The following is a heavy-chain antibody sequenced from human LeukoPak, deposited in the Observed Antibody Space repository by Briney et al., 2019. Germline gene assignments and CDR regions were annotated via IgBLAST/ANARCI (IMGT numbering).Heavy chain of an antibody. J-gene: IGHJ4*02. CDR2: IKSAGAT. Sequence: PGGSLRLSCAVSGFTVSTNYMSWVRLAPGKGLEWVSTIKSAGATHYSDSVKGRFTISRDSSNNVLSLQMNSLRVDDTAVYYCAKDSGHTPFDNWGQGTLVTVSS. CDR3: AKDSGHTPFDN. V-gene: IGHV3-53*01. CDR1: GFTVSTNY. D-gene: IGHD6-25*01.